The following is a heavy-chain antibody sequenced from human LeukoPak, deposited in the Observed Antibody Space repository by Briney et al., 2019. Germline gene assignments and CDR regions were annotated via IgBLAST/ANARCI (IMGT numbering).Heavy chain of an antibody. V-gene: IGHV4-39*07. D-gene: IGHD3-22*01. CDR1: GGSISSSSYY. Sequence: SETLSLTCTVSGGSISSSSYYWGWIRQPPGKELEWIGSIYYSGSTYYNPSLKSRVTISVDTSKNQFSLKLRSVTAADTAVYYCARVVQSTDSSGFYLPEYFQHWGQGTLVTVSS. J-gene: IGHJ1*01. CDR3: ARVVQSTDSSGFYLPEYFQH. CDR2: IYYSGST.